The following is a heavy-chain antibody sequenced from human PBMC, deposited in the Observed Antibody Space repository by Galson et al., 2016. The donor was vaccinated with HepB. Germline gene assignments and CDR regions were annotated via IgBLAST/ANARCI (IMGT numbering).Heavy chain of an antibody. Sequence: SLRLSCAASGFTFGSYSMSWVRQAPGKGLEWVSVISGITGGSVTYYADSVKGRFTISRDNSQDTVHLEMNSLTAEDTALYYCARAHILITAVTPYFFDVWGQG. CDR3: ARAHILITAVTPYFFDV. D-gene: IGHD1-14*01. CDR2: ISGITGGSVT. V-gene: IGHV3-23*01. CDR1: GFTFGSYS. J-gene: IGHJ4*02.